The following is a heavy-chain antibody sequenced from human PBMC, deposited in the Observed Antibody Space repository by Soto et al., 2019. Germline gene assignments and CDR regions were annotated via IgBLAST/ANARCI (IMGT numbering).Heavy chain of an antibody. CDR1: EYSFTGHY. V-gene: IGHV1-2*02. CDR2: IDPKSGDT. J-gene: IGHJ5*02. Sequence: GASVKVPCKASEYSFTGHYLHWVRQAPGQGLEWMGWIDPKSGDTKYAPKFQDRVTMTRDTSISRAYMDLSSLRYDDTAVYYCARDYDKSGYDYFDPWGQGTLVTVSS. D-gene: IGHD3-22*01. CDR3: ARDYDKSGYDYFDP.